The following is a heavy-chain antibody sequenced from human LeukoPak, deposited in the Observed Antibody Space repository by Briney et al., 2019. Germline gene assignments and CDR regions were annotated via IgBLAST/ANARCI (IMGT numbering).Heavy chain of an antibody. V-gene: IGHV3-23*01. CDR2: VSGSGGNT. D-gene: IGHD3-10*01. J-gene: IGHJ4*02. CDR1: GFTFSSSA. Sequence: PGGSLRLSCAASGFTFSSSAMSWVRQAPGKGLEWVSGVSGSGGNTYYAGSVKGRFTISRDNSKNTLYLQMNSLRAEDTAVYYCASRPMARKVDYWGQGTLVTVSS. CDR3: ASRPMARKVDY.